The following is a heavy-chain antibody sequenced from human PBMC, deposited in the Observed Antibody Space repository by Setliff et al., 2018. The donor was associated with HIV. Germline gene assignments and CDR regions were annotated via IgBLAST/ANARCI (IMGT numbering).Heavy chain of an antibody. J-gene: IGHJ3*02. V-gene: IGHV7-4-1*02. CDR3: ARSSSSWTNDAFDI. CDR2: INTNTGNP. CDR1: GYTFTSYA. D-gene: IGHD6-13*01. Sequence: ASVKVSCKASGYTFTSYAMNWVRQAPGQGLEWMGWINTNTGNPTYAQGFTGRFVFSLDTSVNTAYLQISSLKAEDAAVYYCARSSSSWTNDAFDIWGQGTMVTVSS.